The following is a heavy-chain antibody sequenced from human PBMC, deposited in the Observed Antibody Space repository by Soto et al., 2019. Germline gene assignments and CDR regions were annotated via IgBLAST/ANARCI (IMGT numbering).Heavy chain of an antibody. CDR1: GFTFSSYV. J-gene: IGHJ6*02. D-gene: IGHD2-15*01. Sequence: QVQLVESGGGVVQPGRSLRLSCAASGFTFSSYVMHWVRQAPGKGLEWVAVISYDGSNKYYADAVKGRFTISRDNSKNTLALQMNSLRAEDTAVYYCARDQWSGASYYYVMDGWGQGTTVTVSS. CDR2: ISYDGSNK. CDR3: ARDQWSGASYYYVMDG. V-gene: IGHV3-30-3*01.